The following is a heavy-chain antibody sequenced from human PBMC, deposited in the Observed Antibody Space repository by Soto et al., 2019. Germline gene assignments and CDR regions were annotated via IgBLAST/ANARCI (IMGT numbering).Heavy chain of an antibody. CDR2: IHYSGATSFFS. V-gene: IGHV4-59*01. CDR3: AAGEASSRNLAPYYLNF. D-gene: IGHD6-13*01. CDR1: GGSMRNYF. J-gene: IGHJ4*02. Sequence: PSETLSLTCTVSGGSMRNYFWTWIRQPPGKGLEWIGYIHYSGATSFFSSYNSSLRGRVTISEDTSKTQFSLKLLSVTSADTAVYFCAAGEASSRNLAPYYLNFWGQGTLVTVSS.